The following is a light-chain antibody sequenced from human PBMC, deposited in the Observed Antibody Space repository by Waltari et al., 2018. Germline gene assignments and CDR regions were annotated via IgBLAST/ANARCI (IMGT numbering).Light chain of an antibody. CDR1: QSVSTY. Sequence: EVVLTQSPATLSLSPGERATLSCTASQSVSTYLAWYQHKPGQAPRLLIYYASNRATGIPARFSGSGSGTDFTLTISSLEPEDFAVYYCQQRTNWQLTFGGGTKVEIK. CDR3: QQRTNWQLT. J-gene: IGKJ4*01. V-gene: IGKV3-11*01. CDR2: YAS.